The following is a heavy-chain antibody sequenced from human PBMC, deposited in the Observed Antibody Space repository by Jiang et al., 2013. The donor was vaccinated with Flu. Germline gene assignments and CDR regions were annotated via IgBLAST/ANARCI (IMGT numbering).Heavy chain of an antibody. V-gene: IGHV3-30*07. D-gene: IGHD6-19*01. CDR2: ISYDGSNK. Sequence: QLLESGGGVVQPGRSLRLSCEASGFAFSSYAMHWVRQAPGKGLEWLAVISYDGSNKFYADSVKGRFTMSRDNSKNTLYLQMNSLRAEDTAVYYCARDPGRAEAVFYYYGMDVWGKGTTVTVSS. CDR1: GFAFSSYA. J-gene: IGHJ6*04. CDR3: ARDPGRAEAVFYYYGMDV.